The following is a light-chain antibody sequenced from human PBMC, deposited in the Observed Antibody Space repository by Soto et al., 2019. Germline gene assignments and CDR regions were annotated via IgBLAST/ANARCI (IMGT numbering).Light chain of an antibody. V-gene: IGKV3-15*01. CDR2: GAS. J-gene: IGKJ1*01. CDR3: QQYKNWPWT. CDR1: QSFSSN. Sequence: EIVMTQSPATLSVSPGERGTLSCRASQSFSSNLAWYQQKPGQAPRLLIYGASTRATGIPARFSGSRSGTEFTLTISSLQSEDFAVCYCQQYKNWPWTFGQGTKVEIK.